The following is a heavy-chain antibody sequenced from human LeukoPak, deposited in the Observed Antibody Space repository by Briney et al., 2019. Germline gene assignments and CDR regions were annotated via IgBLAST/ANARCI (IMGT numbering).Heavy chain of an antibody. V-gene: IGHV3-23*01. J-gene: IGHJ3*02. Sequence: GGSPRLSCAASGFTFSSHAMSWVRQAPGKGLEWVSAISGSGGSTYYADSVKGRFTISRDNSKNTLYLQMNSLRVEDTAVYYCAKEPYYDFWSGYSYDAFDIWGQGTMVTVSS. D-gene: IGHD3-3*01. CDR3: AKEPYYDFWSGYSYDAFDI. CDR2: ISGSGGST. CDR1: GFTFSSHA.